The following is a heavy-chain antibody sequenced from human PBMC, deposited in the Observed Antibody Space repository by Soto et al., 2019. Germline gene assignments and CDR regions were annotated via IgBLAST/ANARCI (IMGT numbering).Heavy chain of an antibody. D-gene: IGHD6-13*01. CDR2: IYYSGST. V-gene: IGHV4-59*01. CDR1: GGSISSYY. J-gene: IGHJ6*02. CDR3: ARALQGSIADAGHYYYGMDV. Sequence: PSETLSLTCTVSGGSISSYYWSWIRQPPGKGLEWIGYIYYSGSTNYNPSLKSRVTISVDTSKNQFSLKLSSVTAADTAVYYCARALQGSIADAGHYYYGMDVWGQGTTVTVSS.